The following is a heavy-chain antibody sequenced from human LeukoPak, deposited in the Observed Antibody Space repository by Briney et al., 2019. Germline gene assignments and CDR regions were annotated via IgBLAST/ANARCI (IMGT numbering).Heavy chain of an antibody. CDR1: GGSISSYY. V-gene: IGHV4-59*08. CDR2: IYYGGST. Sequence: SETLSLTCTVSGGSISSYYWSWIRQSPGKKLEWIGYIYYGGSTNYNPSLKSRVTISVDTSKNQFSSKLTSVTAADTAVYYCARHRRALVIPAANVDYWGRGTLVTVSS. J-gene: IGHJ4*02. CDR3: ARHRRALVIPAANVDY. D-gene: IGHD2-2*01.